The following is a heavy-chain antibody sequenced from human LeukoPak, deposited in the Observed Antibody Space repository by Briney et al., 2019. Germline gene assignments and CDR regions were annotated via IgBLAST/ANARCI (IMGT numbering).Heavy chain of an antibody. V-gene: IGHV3-7*04. CDR1: GFTFSSYW. Sequence: GGSLRLSCAASGFTFSSYWMSWVRQAPGKGLEWVANIKQDGSEKQYEDSVKGRFAISRDNAENSLYLQMNSLKAEDTAVYYCGRFTRSGDAVYWGEGTLVTVSS. CDR2: IKQDGSEK. J-gene: IGHJ4*02. CDR3: GRFTRSGDAVY. D-gene: IGHD7-27*01.